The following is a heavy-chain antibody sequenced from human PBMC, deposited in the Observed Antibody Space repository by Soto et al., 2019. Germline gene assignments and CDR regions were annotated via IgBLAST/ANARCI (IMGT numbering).Heavy chain of an antibody. J-gene: IGHJ4*02. Sequence: QVQLVQSGAEVKKPGASVKVSCKASGYTFTSYGISWVLQAPGQALDWMGWISAYNGNTNYAQKFQGRVTMTTGTSTSKAYMDLESLRSDDTAVYYRASGVGLYYYGSGSYNAYGFDDWGQGTLVTVFS. CDR3: ASGVGLYYYGSGSYNAYGFDD. D-gene: IGHD3-10*01. CDR2: ISAYNGNT. V-gene: IGHV1-18*01. CDR1: GYTFTSYG.